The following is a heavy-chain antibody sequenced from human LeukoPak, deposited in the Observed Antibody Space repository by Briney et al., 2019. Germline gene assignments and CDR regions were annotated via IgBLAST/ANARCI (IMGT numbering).Heavy chain of an antibody. V-gene: IGHV3-23*01. CDR3: AKEGSALWFGELSYYFDY. CDR1: GFTFNSYG. Sequence: GGSLRLSCAASGFTFNSYGMHWIRQAPGKGLEWVSAISGSGGSTYYADSVKGRFTISRDNFKNTLYLQMNSLRAEDTAVYYCAKEGSALWFGELSYYFDYWGQGTLVTVSS. D-gene: IGHD3-10*01. J-gene: IGHJ4*02. CDR2: ISGSGGST.